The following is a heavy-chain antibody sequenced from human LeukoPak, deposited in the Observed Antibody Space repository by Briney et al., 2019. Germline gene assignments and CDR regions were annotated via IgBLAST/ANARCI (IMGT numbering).Heavy chain of an antibody. CDR3: AKKVVVGATSPYSDFQD. Sequence: GGSLRLSCAASGFSFRSYAMHWVRQAPGKGLEWVAVISYDGSNKYYADSVKGRFTISRDNSENTLYLQMNSLRAEDTAVYYCAKKVVVGATSPYSDFQDWGQGTLVTVSS. D-gene: IGHD1-26*01. CDR2: ISYDGSNK. V-gene: IGHV3-30-3*02. J-gene: IGHJ1*01. CDR1: GFSFRSYA.